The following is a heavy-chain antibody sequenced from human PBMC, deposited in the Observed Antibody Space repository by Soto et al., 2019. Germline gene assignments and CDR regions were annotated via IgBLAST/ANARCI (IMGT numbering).Heavy chain of an antibody. V-gene: IGHV1-46*01. D-gene: IGHD6-19*01. Sequence: ASVKVSCKASGYSFTSYYIHWVRQAPGQGLEWMGIINPSGGSTSYAQKFQGRVTMTRDTSTSTVYMELSSLRSEDTAVYYCVRGVAGMYHLDYWGQGTLVTVSS. J-gene: IGHJ4*02. CDR2: INPSGGST. CDR1: GYSFTSYY. CDR3: VRGVAGMYHLDY.